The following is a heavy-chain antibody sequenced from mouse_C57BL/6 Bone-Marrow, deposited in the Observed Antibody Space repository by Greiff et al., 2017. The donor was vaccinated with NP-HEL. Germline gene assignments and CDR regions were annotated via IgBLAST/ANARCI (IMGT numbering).Heavy chain of an antibody. CDR3: ARKDYSNFKAY. Sequence: QVQLQQSGAELARPGASVKLSCKASGYTFTSYGISWVKQRTGQGLEWIGEIYPRSGNTYYNEKFKGKATLTADKSSSTAYMELRSLTSEDSAVYFCARKDYSNFKAYWGQGTLVTVSA. CDR2: IYPRSGNT. J-gene: IGHJ3*01. CDR1: GYTFTSYG. V-gene: IGHV1-81*01. D-gene: IGHD2-5*01.